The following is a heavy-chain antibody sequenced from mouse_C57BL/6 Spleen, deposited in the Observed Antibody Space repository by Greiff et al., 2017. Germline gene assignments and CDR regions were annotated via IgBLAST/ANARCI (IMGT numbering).Heavy chain of an antibody. CDR3: ARRYYFDY. J-gene: IGHJ2*01. CDR1: GFTFSDYG. CDR2: ISSGSSTI. V-gene: IGHV5-17*01. Sequence: EVQLQESGGGLVKPGGSLKLSCAASGFTFSDYGMHWVRQAPEKGLEGVAYISSGSSTIYYADTVKGRFTISRDNAKNTLFLQMTSLRSEDTAMYYCARRYYFDYWGQGTTLTVSS.